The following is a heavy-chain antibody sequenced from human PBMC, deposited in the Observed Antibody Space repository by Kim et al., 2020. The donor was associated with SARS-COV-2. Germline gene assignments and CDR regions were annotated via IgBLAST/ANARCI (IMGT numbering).Heavy chain of an antibody. CDR3: ARGLERRSGDY. V-gene: IGHV1-2*02. Sequence: TNYAQKCQGRVTMTRDTSISTAYMELSRLRSDDTAVYYCARGLERRSGDYWGQGTLVTVSS. D-gene: IGHD1-1*01. J-gene: IGHJ4*02. CDR2: T.